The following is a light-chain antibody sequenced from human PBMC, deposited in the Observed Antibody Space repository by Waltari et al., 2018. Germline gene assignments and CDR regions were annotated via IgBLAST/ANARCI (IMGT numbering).Light chain of an antibody. CDR2: FDS. J-gene: IGLJ2*01. Sequence: SYVLTQPPSVSVAPGKTASITRGGNNIGAKSVNWYQQKPGQAPILLIYFDSDRPSGIPDRFSGSNSGHTATLTISRVEAGDEAAYYCQVWDTSADHLVVFGGGTNLTVV. CDR1: NIGAKS. CDR3: QVWDTSADHLVV. V-gene: IGLV3-21*04.